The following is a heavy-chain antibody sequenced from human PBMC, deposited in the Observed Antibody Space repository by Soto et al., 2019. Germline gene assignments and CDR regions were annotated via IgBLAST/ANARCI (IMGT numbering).Heavy chain of an antibody. Sequence: TLSLTTAVYRASFSGYYWIWIRHPPGKKLEWIGEINHSGSTNYNPSLKSRVTISVDTSKNQFSLKLSSVTAADTAVYYCARGRSDIVVVVAATQYNCFDPCGEGTLVSGSS. D-gene: IGHD2-15*01. CDR3: ARGRSDIVVVVAATQYNCFDP. CDR2: INHSGST. V-gene: IGHV4-34*01. J-gene: IGHJ5*02. CDR1: RASFSGYY.